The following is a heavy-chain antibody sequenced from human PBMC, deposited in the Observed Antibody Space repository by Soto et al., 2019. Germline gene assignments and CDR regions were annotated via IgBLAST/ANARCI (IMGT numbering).Heavy chain of an antibody. J-gene: IGHJ4*02. CDR2: ISGSGGST. D-gene: IGHD3-3*01. CDR1: GFTFSSYA. Sequence: EVQLLESGGGLVQPGGSLRLSCAASGFTFSSYAMSWVRQAPGKGLEWVSAISGSGGSTYYADSVKGRFTISGDNSKNTLYLQMNSLRAEDTAVYYCAKVEITIFGVVCPPDYWGQGTLVTVSS. V-gene: IGHV3-23*01. CDR3: AKVEITIFGVVCPPDY.